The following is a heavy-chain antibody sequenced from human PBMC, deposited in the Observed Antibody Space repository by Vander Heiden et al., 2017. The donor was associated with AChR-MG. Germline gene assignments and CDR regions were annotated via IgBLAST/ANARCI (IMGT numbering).Heavy chain of an antibody. V-gene: IGHV3-48*02. CDR3: VRDMRGDNHGMDI. CDR1: GFIFNSYD. Sequence: EVQLVESGGGLVQPGGSLRLSCATSGFIFNSYDLNWVRQAPGKGLEWVSYINSRSSIVYYADAVKGRFTISRDNAKKSLYLQMKRMRDEDTAIYYCVRDMRGDNHGMDIWWEGTTVAVSS. J-gene: IGHJ6*01. CDR2: INSRSSIV. D-gene: IGHD2-21*02.